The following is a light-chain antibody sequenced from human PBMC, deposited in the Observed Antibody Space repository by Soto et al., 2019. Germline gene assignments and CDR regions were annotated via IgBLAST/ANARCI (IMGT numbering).Light chain of an antibody. CDR3: SSHTSNSAPL. Sequence: QSALTQPASVSGSPGQSITISCTGTSSDVGGYKFVSWYQHHPGKAPKLLIYDVSNRPSGVSNRFSGSKSANTASLTISGLQAEDEAEYYCSSHTSNSAPLFGGGTKVTVL. V-gene: IGLV2-14*03. CDR1: SSDVGGYKF. J-gene: IGLJ3*02. CDR2: DVS.